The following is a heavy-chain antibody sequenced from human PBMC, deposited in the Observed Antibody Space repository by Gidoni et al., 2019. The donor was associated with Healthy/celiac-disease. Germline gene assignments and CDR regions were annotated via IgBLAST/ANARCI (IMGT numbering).Heavy chain of an antibody. Sequence: EVQLSEPGAGLVQPGGSLRLSCPASVFTFSSYALSGVRQAQGKGLEWVSAISGSGGSTYYADSVKGRFTISRDNSKNTLYLQMNSLRAEDTAVYYCAKVGVGGPYWGQGTLVTVSS. CDR2: ISGSGGST. D-gene: IGHD3-16*01. J-gene: IGHJ4*02. CDR3: AKVGVGGPY. CDR1: VFTFSSYA. V-gene: IGHV3-23*01.